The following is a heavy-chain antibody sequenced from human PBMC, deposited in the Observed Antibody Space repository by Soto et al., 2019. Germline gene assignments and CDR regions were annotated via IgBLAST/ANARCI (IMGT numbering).Heavy chain of an antibody. J-gene: IGHJ3*01. Sequence: QVQLQQSGPGLVKPSETLSLTCSVSGGSISSYFKNWIRQAPGKGLEWIGCIYGSGDANYNPSLKSRVTISLDTSKNQFSLKLSSVSAADTAVYYCVSSRTAVFGDALDVWALGTMVTVSS. V-gene: IGHV4-59*03. CDR3: VSSRTAVFGDALDV. CDR2: IYGSGDA. CDR1: GGSISSYF. D-gene: IGHD3-3*01.